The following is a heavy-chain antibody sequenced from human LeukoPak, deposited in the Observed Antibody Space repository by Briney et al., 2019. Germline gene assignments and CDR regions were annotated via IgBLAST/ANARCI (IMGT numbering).Heavy chain of an antibody. CDR2: IYYSGST. Sequence: SETLSLTCTVSGGSISSYYWSWIRQPPGKGLEWIGYIYYSGSTNYNPSLKSRVTISVDTSKNQFSLRLSSVTAADTAVYYCARVGDGYHGDYFDHWGQGTLVTVSS. D-gene: IGHD5-24*01. CDR1: GGSISSYY. CDR3: ARVGDGYHGDYFDH. V-gene: IGHV4-59*01. J-gene: IGHJ4*02.